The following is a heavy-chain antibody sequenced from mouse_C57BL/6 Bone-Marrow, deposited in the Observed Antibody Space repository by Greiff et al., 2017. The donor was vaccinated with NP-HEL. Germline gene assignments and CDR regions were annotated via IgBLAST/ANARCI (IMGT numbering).Heavy chain of an antibody. D-gene: IGHD1-1*01. V-gene: IGHV1-55*01. CDR2: IYPGSGST. Sequence: QVQLQQPGAELVKPGASVKMSCKASGYTFTSYWITWVKQRPGQGLEWIGDIYPGSGSTNYNEQFKSKATLTGDTSSSTSYMQLSSLTSEDSAVYYCARTRRGYYPYAMDYWGQGTSVTVSS. J-gene: IGHJ4*01. CDR1: GYTFTSYW. CDR3: ARTRRGYYPYAMDY.